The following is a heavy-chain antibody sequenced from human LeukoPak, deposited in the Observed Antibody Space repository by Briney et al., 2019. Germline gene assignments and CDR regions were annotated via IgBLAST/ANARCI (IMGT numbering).Heavy chain of an antibody. CDR1: GNTFTSYG. J-gene: IGHJ4*02. CDR3: ARVNYDFWSGYYVY. V-gene: IGHV1-18*01. CDR2: ISAYNGYT. Sequence: ASVKVSCKASGNTFTSYGISWVRQAPGQGLEWMGWISAYNGYTNYPQKLQGRVTMTTDTSTSTAYMELRSLRSDDTAVYYCARVNYDFWSGYYVYWGQGTLVTVSS. D-gene: IGHD3-3*01.